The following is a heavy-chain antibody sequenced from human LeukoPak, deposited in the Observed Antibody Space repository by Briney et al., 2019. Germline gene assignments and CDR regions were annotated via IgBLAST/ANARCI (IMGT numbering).Heavy chain of an antibody. D-gene: IGHD3-3*01. CDR2: VDPEDGET. V-gene: IGHV1-69-2*01. CDR1: GYTFTDYY. Sequence: ASVKVSCKVSGYTFTDYYMHWVQQAPGKGLEWMGLVDPEDGETIYAEKFQGRVTITADTSTDTAYMELSSLGSEDTAVYYCATAYDRALGDYWGQGTLVTVSS. CDR3: ATAYDRALGDY. J-gene: IGHJ4*02.